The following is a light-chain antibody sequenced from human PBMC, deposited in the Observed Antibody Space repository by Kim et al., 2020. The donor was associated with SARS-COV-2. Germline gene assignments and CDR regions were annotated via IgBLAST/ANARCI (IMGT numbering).Light chain of an antibody. Sequence: SVSPGQTARITCSGDKLGNKYTYWYQQRPGQSPVVVIYEDMKRPSGIPERFSGSSSGNTATLTITETQALDEADYYCQTWHSSIAIFGGGTQLTV. J-gene: IGLJ2*01. CDR1: KLGNKY. CDR3: QTWHSSIAI. V-gene: IGLV3-1*01. CDR2: EDM.